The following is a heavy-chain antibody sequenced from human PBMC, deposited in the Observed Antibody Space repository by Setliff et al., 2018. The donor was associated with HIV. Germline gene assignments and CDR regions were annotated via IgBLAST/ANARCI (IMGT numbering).Heavy chain of an antibody. V-gene: IGHV3-48*01. CDR3: ARAPGIAVTGRYFQH. J-gene: IGHJ1*01. CDR2: ISSVSGSTI. CDR1: GFTLDNYG. D-gene: IGHD6-19*01. Sequence: GGSLRLSCAASGFTLDNYGFNWVRLAPGKGLEWVSYISSVSGSTIYYADSVKGRFTISRDNAKNSMFLQMNSLSADDTAVYYCARAPGIAVTGRYFQHWGQGTLVTVSA.